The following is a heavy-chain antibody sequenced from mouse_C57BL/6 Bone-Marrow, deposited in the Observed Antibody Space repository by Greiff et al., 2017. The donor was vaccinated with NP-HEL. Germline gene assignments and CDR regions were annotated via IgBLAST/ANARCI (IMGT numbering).Heavy chain of an antibody. J-gene: IGHJ4*01. CDR3: AREDYYGYYYAMDY. CDR2: INPSTGGT. V-gene: IGHV1-42*01. D-gene: IGHD1-1*01. Sequence: EVKLQQSGPELVKPGASVKISCKASGYSFTGYYMNWVKQSPEKSLEWIGEINPSTGGTTYNQKFKAKATLTVDTSSSTAYMQLKSLTSEDSAVDYGAREDYYGYYYAMDYWGQGTSVTVSS. CDR1: GYSFTGYY.